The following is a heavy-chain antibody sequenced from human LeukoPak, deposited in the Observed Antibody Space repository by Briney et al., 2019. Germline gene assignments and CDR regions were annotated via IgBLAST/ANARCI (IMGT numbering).Heavy chain of an antibody. CDR2: ISGSGGST. Sequence: GGSLRLSCAASGFTFSSYAMSWVRQAPGKGLEWVSAISGSGGSTYYADSVRGRFTFSRDNSKNTLYLQMNSLRAEDTAVYYCAKDFRFLGYYYMDVWGKGTTVTVSS. CDR1: GFTFSSYA. J-gene: IGHJ6*03. D-gene: IGHD3-3*01. V-gene: IGHV3-23*01. CDR3: AKDFRFLGYYYMDV.